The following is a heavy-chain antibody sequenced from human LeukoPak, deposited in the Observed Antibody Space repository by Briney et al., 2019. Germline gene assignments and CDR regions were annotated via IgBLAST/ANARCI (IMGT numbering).Heavy chain of an antibody. CDR2: IVVGSGNT. Sequence: GASVKVSCKASRFTFTSSAMQWVRQAGGHRVEGIGWIVVGSGNTNYAQTFQERVTITRDMSTSTAYMELSSLRSEDAAVYYCAADKYGGYYCDYWGQGTLVTVSS. CDR3: AADKYGGYYCDY. CDR1: RFTFTSSA. J-gene: IGHJ4*02. D-gene: IGHD2-2*01. V-gene: IGHV1-58*02.